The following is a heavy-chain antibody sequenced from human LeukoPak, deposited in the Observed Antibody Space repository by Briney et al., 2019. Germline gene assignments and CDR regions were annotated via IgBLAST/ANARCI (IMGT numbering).Heavy chain of an antibody. J-gene: IGHJ6*02. V-gene: IGHV3-30-3*01. CDR1: GFTFSSYA. CDR3: AREQLWLPYYYYGMDV. Sequence: SGGSLRLSCAASGFTFSSYAMHWVRQAPGKGLEWVAVISYDGSNKYYADSVKGRFTISRDNSKNTLYLQMNSLRAEDTAVYYCAREQLWLPYYYYGMDVGGQGTTVTVSS. CDR2: ISYDGSNK. D-gene: IGHD5-18*01.